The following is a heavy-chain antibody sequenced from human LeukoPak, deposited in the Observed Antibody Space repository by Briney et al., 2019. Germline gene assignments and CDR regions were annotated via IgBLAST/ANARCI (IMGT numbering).Heavy chain of an antibody. CDR2: INSDGSST. CDR3: ARVEGSGIIDY. V-gene: IGHV3-74*01. J-gene: IGHJ4*02. Sequence: PGGSLRLSCAASGFTFSNYWMHWVRQAPGKGLVWVSRINSDGSSTGYADSVKGRFTISRDNAKNTLYLQMNSLRAEDTAVYYCARVEGSGIIDYWGQGTLVTVSS. CDR1: GFTFSNYW. D-gene: IGHD1-26*01.